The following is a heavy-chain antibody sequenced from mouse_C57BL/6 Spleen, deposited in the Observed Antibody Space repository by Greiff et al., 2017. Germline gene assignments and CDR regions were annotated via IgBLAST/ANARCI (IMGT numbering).Heavy chain of an antibody. CDR1: GYTFTDYE. CDR3: TRYGSSSWSMDY. J-gene: IGHJ4*01. CDR2: IDPETGGT. V-gene: IGHV1-15*01. Sequence: QVQLQQSGAELVRPGASVTLSCKASGYTFTDYEMHWVKQTPVHGLEWIGAIDPETGGTAYNQKFKGKAILTADKSSSTAYMELRSLTSEDSAVXYCTRYGSSSWSMDYWGQGTSVTVSS. D-gene: IGHD1-1*01.